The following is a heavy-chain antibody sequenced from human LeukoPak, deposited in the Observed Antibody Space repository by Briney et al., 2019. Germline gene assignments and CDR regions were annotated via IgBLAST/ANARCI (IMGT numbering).Heavy chain of an antibody. CDR2: IYYSGST. J-gene: IGHJ4*02. CDR1: GGSISSGGYY. CDR3: ASEKGYCSGGSCFYYFDY. Sequence: PSQTLSLTCTVSGGSISSGGYYWSWLRQHPGKGLEWIGYIYYSGSTYYNPSLKSRVTISVDTSKNQFSLKLSSVTAADTAVYYCASEKGYCSGGSCFYYFDYWGQGTLVTVSS. V-gene: IGHV4-31*03. D-gene: IGHD2-15*01.